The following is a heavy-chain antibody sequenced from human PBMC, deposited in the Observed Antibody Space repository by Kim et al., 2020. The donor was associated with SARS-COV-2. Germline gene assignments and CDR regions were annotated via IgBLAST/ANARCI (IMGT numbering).Heavy chain of an antibody. CDR1: GITVSRNY. V-gene: IGHV3-53*01. D-gene: IGHD4-17*01. Sequence: GGSLRLSCAASGITVSRNYMSWVRQAPGQGLEWVSSIYSTGNTYYADSVKGRFTISRDISKNMIYLPMDSLRAEDTAVYYCARNDYGDSIFDYWGQGTLVTVP. J-gene: IGHJ4*02. CDR3: ARNDYGDSIFDY. CDR2: IYSTGNT.